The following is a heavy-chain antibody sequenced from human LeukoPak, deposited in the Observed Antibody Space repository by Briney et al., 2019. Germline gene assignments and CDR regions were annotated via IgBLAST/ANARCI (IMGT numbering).Heavy chain of an antibody. CDR1: GFTFSNAW. V-gene: IGHV3-15*01. CDR2: IKSKTDGGTT. Sequence: GGSLRLSCAASGFTFSNAWMSWVRQAPGKGLEWVGRIKSKTDGGTTDYAAPVKGRFTISRDDSKNTLYLQMNSLKTEDTAVYYCTTVFVDTAIFDEYWGQGTLVTVSS. D-gene: IGHD5-18*01. J-gene: IGHJ4*02. CDR3: TTVFVDTAIFDEY.